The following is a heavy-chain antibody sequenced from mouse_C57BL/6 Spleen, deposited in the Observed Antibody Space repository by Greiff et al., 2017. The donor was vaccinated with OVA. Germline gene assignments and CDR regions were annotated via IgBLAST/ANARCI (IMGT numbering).Heavy chain of an antibody. Sequence: QVQLKESGPGLVQPSQSLSITCTVSGFSLTSYGVHWVRQSPGKGLEWLGVIWRGGSTDYNAAFMSRLSITKDNSKSQVFFKMNSLQADDTAIYYCAKNWGYDSNYVYFDYWGQGTTLTVSS. V-gene: IGHV2-5*01. D-gene: IGHD2-5*01. CDR2: IWRGGST. J-gene: IGHJ2*01. CDR3: AKNWGYDSNYVYFDY. CDR1: GFSLTSYG.